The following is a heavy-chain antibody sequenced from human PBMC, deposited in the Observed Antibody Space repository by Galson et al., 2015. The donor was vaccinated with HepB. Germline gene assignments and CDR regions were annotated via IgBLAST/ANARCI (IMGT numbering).Heavy chain of an antibody. D-gene: IGHD3-3*01. Sequence: SVKVSCKVSGYTLTELSMRWVRQAPGKGLEWMGGFDPEDGETIYAQKFQGRVTMTEDTSTDTAYMELSSLRSEDTAVYYCATSGSDFWSGPDPPNYYYYYMDVWGKGTTVTVSS. CDR2: FDPEDGET. CDR1: GYTLTELS. J-gene: IGHJ6*03. V-gene: IGHV1-24*01. CDR3: ATSGSDFWSGPDPPNYYYYYMDV.